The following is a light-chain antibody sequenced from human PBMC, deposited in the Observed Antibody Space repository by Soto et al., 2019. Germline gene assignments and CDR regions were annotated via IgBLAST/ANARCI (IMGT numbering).Light chain of an antibody. J-gene: IGKJ5*01. CDR1: QSVRTS. CDR2: DAS. CDR3: QQRNVWPPIT. V-gene: IGKV3-11*01. Sequence: EFVLTQSPSTLSLSPRERATLSCMASQSVRTSLAWYQHKPGQAPRLVIYDASLRANGVPARFGGSGSGTDFTLTINSLEPEDFAVYYCQQRNVWPPITFGQGTRLEI.